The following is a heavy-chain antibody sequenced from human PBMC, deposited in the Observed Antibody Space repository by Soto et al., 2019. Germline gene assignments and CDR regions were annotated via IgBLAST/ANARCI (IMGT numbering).Heavy chain of an antibody. CDR1: GGSISSGDYY. V-gene: IGHV4-30-4*01. Sequence: SETLSLTCTVSGGSISSGDYYWNWIRQPPGKGLEWIGYIYYSGSTYYNPSLKSRVTISVDTSKNRFSLKLSSVTAADTAVYFCARAGAAYFHYYGVDVWGQGTTVTVSS. D-gene: IGHD6-13*01. CDR3: ARAGAAYFHYYGVDV. CDR2: IYYSGST. J-gene: IGHJ6*02.